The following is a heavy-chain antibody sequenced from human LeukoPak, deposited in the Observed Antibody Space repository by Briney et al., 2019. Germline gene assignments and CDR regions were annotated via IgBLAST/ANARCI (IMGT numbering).Heavy chain of an antibody. CDR3: ARDPLGYCSGGTGYY. J-gene: IGHJ4*02. D-gene: IGHD2-15*01. V-gene: IGHV3-48*01. CDR2: ISSSSSTI. CDR1: GFTFSSYS. Sequence: GGSLRLSCAASGFTFSSYSMNWVRQAPGKGLEWVSYISSSSSTIYYADSVKGRFTISRDNAKNSLYLQMNSLRAEDTAVYYCARDPLGYCSGGTGYYWGQGTLVTVSS.